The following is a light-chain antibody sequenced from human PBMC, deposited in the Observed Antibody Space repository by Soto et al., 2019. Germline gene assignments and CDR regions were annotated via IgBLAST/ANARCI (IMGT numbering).Light chain of an antibody. Sequence: DIQMTQSPSSLSASVGDRFTITCRASQIISSYLNWYQQKPVKAPKLLIYAASSLQSGVPSRFSGSGSGTDFTLTISSLQPEDFATYYCQQSYSTPTWTFGQGTKVDI. CDR1: QIISSY. CDR3: QQSYSTPTWT. CDR2: AAS. V-gene: IGKV1-39*01. J-gene: IGKJ1*01.